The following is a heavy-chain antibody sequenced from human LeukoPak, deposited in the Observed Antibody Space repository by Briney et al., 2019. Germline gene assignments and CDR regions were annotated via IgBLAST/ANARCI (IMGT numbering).Heavy chain of an antibody. V-gene: IGHV3-23*01. CDR1: GFTFSTYA. CDR3: ARCTTASIGWCNWLDP. Sequence: PGGSLRLSCAASGFTFSTYAMSWVRQAPGKGLAWVASVKSDGADTHYADSVKGRFTISRDNSKNILYLQMNSLRAEDAAIYYCARCTTASIGWCNWLDPWGQGTLVTVSS. J-gene: IGHJ5*02. D-gene: IGHD2-21*01. CDR2: VKSDGADT.